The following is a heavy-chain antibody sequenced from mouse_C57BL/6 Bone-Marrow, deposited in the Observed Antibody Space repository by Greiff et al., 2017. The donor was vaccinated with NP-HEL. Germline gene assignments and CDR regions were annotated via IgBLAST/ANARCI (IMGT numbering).Heavy chain of an antibody. CDR2: INPSNGGT. V-gene: IGHV1-53*01. CDR3: ARAGLLRAYYAMDY. J-gene: IGHJ4*01. Sequence: QVHVKQPGTELVKPGASVKLSCKASGYTFTSYWMHWVKQRPGQGLEWIGNINPSNGGTNYNEKFKSKATLTVDKSSSTAYMQLSSLTSEDSAVYYCARAGLLRAYYAMDYWGQGTSVTVSS. CDR1: GYTFTSYW. D-gene: IGHD1-1*01.